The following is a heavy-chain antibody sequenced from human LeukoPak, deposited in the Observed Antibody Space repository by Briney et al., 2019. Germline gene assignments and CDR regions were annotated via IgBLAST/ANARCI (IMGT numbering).Heavy chain of an antibody. V-gene: IGHV4-34*01. CDR1: GGSFSGYY. CDR3: ARGSNDYVWGSYRSNWFDP. CDR2: INHSGST. Sequence: KPSETLSLTCAVYGGSFSGYYWSWLRQPPGKGLEWIGEINHSGSTNYNPSLKSRVTISVDTSKNQFSLKLSSVTAADTAVYYCARGSNDYVWGSYRSNWFDPWGQGTLVTVSS. D-gene: IGHD3-16*02. J-gene: IGHJ5*02.